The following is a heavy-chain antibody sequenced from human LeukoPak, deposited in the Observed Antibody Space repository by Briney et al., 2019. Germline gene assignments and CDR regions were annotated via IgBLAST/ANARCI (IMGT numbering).Heavy chain of an antibody. J-gene: IGHJ3*02. CDR1: GGSISSYY. CDR3: ARVIGSIPHFDI. D-gene: IGHD2-2*01. CDR2: IYCSGST. Sequence: SETLSLTCTVSGGSISSYYWSWIRQPPGKGLEWIGYIYCSGSTNYNPSLKSRVTISVDTSKNQFSLKLSSVTAAGTAVYYCARVIGSIPHFDIWGQGTMVTVSS. V-gene: IGHV4-59*12.